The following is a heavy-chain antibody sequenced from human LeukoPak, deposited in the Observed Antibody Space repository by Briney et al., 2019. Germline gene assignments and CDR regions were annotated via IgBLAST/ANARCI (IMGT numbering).Heavy chain of an antibody. V-gene: IGHV4-59*11. CDR3: ARLRDWFDP. J-gene: IGHJ5*02. Sequence: SETLSLTCTVSGGSISSHYRSWIRQPPGKGLEWIGYIYYSGSTNYNPSLKSRVTMSVDTSKNQFSLKLSSVSAADTAVYYCARLRDWFDPWGQGTLVTVSS. CDR2: IYYSGST. D-gene: IGHD5-24*01. CDR1: GGSISSHY.